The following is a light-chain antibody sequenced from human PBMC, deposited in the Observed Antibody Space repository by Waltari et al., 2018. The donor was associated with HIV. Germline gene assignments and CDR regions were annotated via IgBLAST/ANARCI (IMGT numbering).Light chain of an antibody. CDR1: SSNLGNNY. CDR3: GTWDSSLSAVV. J-gene: IGLJ2*01. V-gene: IGLV1-51*01. CDR2: DNN. Sequence: QSVLTQPPSVSAAPGQKVTISCPGSSSNLGNNYLSWYQQLPGTAPKLLIYDNNKRPSGIPDRFSGSKSGTSATLGITGLQTGDEADYYCGTWDSSLSAVVFGGGTKLTVL.